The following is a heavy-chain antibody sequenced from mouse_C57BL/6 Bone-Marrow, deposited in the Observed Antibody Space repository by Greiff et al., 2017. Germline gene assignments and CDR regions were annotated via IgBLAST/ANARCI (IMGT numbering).Heavy chain of an antibody. CDR2: IDPSDSYT. CDR3: ARPFAY. Sequence: QVQLQQPGAELVMPGASVKLSCKASGYTFTSYWMHWVKQRPGQGLEWIGEIDPSDSYTNYNQKFKGKSTLTVDKSSSTAYMQLSSLTSEASAVYYCARPFAYWGQGTLVTVSA. J-gene: IGHJ3*01. V-gene: IGHV1-69*01. CDR1: GYTFTSYW.